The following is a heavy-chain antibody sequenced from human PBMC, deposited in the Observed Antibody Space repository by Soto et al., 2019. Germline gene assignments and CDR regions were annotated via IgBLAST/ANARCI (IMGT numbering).Heavy chain of an antibody. CDR1: GFTFTSYW. D-gene: IGHD2-2*01. J-gene: IGHJ4*02. V-gene: IGHV5-51*01. CDR2: IYPGDSDS. CDR3: AKHEGYCSTTTCSNFEY. Sequence: PGESLKISCKGSGFTFTSYWIAWVRQMPGKGLEWMGIIYPGDSDSSYSPSFQGQVTISADKSINTAYLHWSSLKASDTAIYYCAKHEGYCSTTTCSNFEYWGQGTLVTVS.